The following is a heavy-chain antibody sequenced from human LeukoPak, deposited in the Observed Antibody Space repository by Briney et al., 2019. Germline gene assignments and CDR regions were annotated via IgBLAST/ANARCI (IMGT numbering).Heavy chain of an antibody. Sequence: SVKVSCKACGGTFSSYAISWVRQAPGQGLEWMGGIIPIFGTANYAQKFQGRVTISADESTSTAYMELSSLRSEDTAVYYCARDLGLGDYYDSSGSFDYWGQGTLVTVSS. J-gene: IGHJ4*02. CDR2: IIPIFGTA. D-gene: IGHD3-22*01. V-gene: IGHV1-69*13. CDR1: GGTFSSYA. CDR3: ARDLGLGDYYDSSGSFDY.